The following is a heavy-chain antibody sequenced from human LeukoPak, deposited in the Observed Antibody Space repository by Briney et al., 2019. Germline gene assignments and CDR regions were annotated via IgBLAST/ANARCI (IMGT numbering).Heavy chain of an antibody. J-gene: IGHJ4*02. CDR3: AKSHVTTATGTGRYFDY. V-gene: IGHV3-11*01. CDR1: GFTFTDYY. Sequence: GGSLRLSCAASGFTFTDYYMSWIRQAPGKGLEWVSYITNSGTTIYYADSVKGRFTISRDNAKNSLYLQMNSLRAEDTAVYYCAKSHVTTATGTGRYFDYWGQGTLVTVSS. D-gene: IGHD3-9*01. CDR2: ITNSGTTI.